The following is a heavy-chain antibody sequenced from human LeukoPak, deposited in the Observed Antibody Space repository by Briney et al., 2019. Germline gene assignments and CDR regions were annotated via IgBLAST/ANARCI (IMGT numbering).Heavy chain of an antibody. Sequence: GGSLRLSCAASGFTFSSYAMHWVRQAPGKGLEWVAVISYDGSNKYYADSVKGRFTISRDNSKNTLYLQMNSLRAEDTAVYYCARDIALSSGWAPSDCWGQGTLVTVSS. CDR1: GFTFSSYA. CDR3: ARDIALSSGWAPSDC. J-gene: IGHJ4*02. CDR2: ISYDGSNK. D-gene: IGHD6-19*01. V-gene: IGHV3-30-3*01.